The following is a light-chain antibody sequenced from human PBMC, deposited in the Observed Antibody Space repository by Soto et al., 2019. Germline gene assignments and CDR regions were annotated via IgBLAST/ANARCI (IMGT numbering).Light chain of an antibody. CDR1: QSVSSY. CDR2: EAS. V-gene: IGKV3-11*01. CDR3: QQRSNWPQLT. J-gene: IGKJ4*01. Sequence: EIVLTQSPATLYLSPGERATLSCSASQSVSSYLAWYQQNPGQAPRLLIYEASNRATGIPSRFSGSGSETDFTLSIRSLEPEDFAGYDCQQRSNWPQLTCGGGTKVEIK.